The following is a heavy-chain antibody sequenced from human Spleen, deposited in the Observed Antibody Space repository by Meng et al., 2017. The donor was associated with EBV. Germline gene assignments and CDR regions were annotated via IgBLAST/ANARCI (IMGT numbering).Heavy chain of an antibody. Sequence: VQLQQWGAGLLKPSETRSLTCAVDGGSFSDHYWTWIRQPPGKGLEWIGEINHGGSTNCNPSLKSRATISVDTSKNQFSLKLSSVTAADTAVYYCVGGDEGRGYFHSWGQGTLVTVSS. J-gene: IGHJ4*02. D-gene: IGHD2-15*01. V-gene: IGHV4-34*01. CDR1: GGSFSDHY. CDR3: VGGDEGRGYFHS. CDR2: INHGGST.